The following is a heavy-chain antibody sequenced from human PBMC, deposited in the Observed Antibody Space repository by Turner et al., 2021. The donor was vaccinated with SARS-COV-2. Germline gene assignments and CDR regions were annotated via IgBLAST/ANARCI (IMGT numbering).Heavy chain of an antibody. CDR2: IHTSGTT. V-gene: IGHV4-4*07. D-gene: IGHD3-3*01. J-gene: IGHJ4*02. CDR3: AGDSLRFSGGCHFDS. CDR1: GGSISAYH. Sequence: QVQLQESGPGLVKPSETLSLTCTFSGGSISAYHWTWIRQPAGKGLEWIGRIHTSGTTNYNPSLKSRVTMAIDTSKNQVSLKLSSLTAADTAVYYCAGDSLRFSGGCHFDSWGQGTLVTVSS.